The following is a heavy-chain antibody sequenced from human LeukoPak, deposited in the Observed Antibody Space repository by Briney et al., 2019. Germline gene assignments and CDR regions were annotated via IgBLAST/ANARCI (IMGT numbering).Heavy chain of an antibody. CDR3: ARDRDDAFDI. V-gene: IGHV3-30-3*01. CDR1: GFTFSSYA. CDR2: ISCDGSNK. J-gene: IGHJ3*02. Sequence: GGSLRLSCAASGFTFSSYAMHWVRQAPGKGLEWVVVISCDGSNKYYADSVKGRFTISRDNSKNTLYLQMNSLRAEDTAVYYCARDRDDAFDIWGQGTMVTVSS.